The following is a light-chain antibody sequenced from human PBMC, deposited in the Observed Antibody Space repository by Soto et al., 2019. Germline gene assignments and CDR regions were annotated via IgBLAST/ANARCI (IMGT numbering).Light chain of an antibody. CDR3: SSFTTSYFYV. CDR2: GVT. J-gene: IGLJ1*01. CDR1: GSDIGAYNY. V-gene: IGLV2-14*01. Sequence: QSALAQPASVSGSPGQSTTISCTGSGSDIGAYNYVSWYQQHPGKAPKLLIHGVTRRPSGVSSRFSASKSAYTASLTISGLQAEDEATYFCSSFTTSYFYVFGPGTKVTVL.